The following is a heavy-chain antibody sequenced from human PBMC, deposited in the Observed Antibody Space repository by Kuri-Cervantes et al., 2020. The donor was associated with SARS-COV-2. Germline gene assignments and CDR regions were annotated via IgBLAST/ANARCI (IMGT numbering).Heavy chain of an antibody. CDR1: GFSFSDAW. J-gene: IGHJ4*02. CDR2: FKSKAAGGTI. CDR3: STGSLDYDSVWGRYRYSGY. Sequence: GGSLRLSCVGTGFSFSDAWMSWVRQTPGKGLEWVGRFKSKAAGGTIVYAAPVQGRFTISRDDSRNTLYLQMNSLKTEDTAVYYCSTGSLDYDSVWGRYRYSGYWGQGTLVTVSS. D-gene: IGHD3-16*02. V-gene: IGHV3-15*01.